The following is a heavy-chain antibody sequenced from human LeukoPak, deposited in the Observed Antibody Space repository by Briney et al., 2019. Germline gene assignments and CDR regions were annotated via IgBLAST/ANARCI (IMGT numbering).Heavy chain of an antibody. V-gene: IGHV1-69*04. CDR2: IIPILGIA. CDR3: ASRDLPLRVGGTASYGMDV. Sequence: GASVTVSCKASGGTFSSYAISWVRQAPGQGLEWMGRIIPILGIANYAQKFQGRVTITADKSTSTAYMELSSLRSEDTAVYYCASRDLPLRVGGTASYGMDVWGQGTTVTVSS. CDR1: GGTFSSYA. J-gene: IGHJ6*02. D-gene: IGHD6-19*01.